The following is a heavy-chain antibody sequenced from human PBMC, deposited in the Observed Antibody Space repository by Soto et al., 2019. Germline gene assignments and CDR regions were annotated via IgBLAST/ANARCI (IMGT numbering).Heavy chain of an antibody. CDR2: ISAYNGNT. D-gene: IGHD2-21*01. J-gene: IGHJ4*02. V-gene: IGHV1-18*04. CDR3: ARYLGRGVIAAY. Sequence: QVQLVQSGAEVKKPGASVKVSCKASGYTFTSYSSSWVRQAPGHGLEWMGWISAYNGNTNYAQKLQGRVTMTTDTSTSTAYMELKSLTSDDTAVYYCARYLGRGVIAAYWGQGTLVTVSS. CDR1: GYTFTSYS.